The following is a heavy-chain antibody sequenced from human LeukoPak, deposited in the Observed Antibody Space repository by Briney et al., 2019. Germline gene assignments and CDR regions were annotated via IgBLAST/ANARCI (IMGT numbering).Heavy chain of an antibody. J-gene: IGHJ4*02. Sequence: SETLSLTCTVSGGSISIGGCYWSWISQHPGKGLEWIGYIYYSGSTYYNPSLKSRVPISVETSKNQFSLKLSSVTAADRAVFSCACIISVWPPYFYNWGQETQGTVSS. CDR2: IYYSGST. V-gene: IGHV4-31*03. D-gene: IGHD6-19*01. CDR1: GGSISIGGCY. CDR3: ACIISVWPPYFYN.